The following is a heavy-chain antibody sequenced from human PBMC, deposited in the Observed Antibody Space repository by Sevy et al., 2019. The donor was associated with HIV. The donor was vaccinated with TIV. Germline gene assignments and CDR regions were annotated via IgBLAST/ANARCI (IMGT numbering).Heavy chain of an antibody. CDR1: GFTFSNAW. CDR3: TTGVWFGEGEDWYYGMDV. CDR2: IKSKTDGGTT. Sequence: GGSLRLSCAASGFTFSNAWMSWVRQAPGKGLEWVGRIKSKTDGGTTDYAAPVKGRFTISRDDSKNTLYLQMNSLKTEDTAVYYCTTGVWFGEGEDWYYGMDVWGQGTTVTVSS. D-gene: IGHD3-10*01. J-gene: IGHJ6*02. V-gene: IGHV3-15*01.